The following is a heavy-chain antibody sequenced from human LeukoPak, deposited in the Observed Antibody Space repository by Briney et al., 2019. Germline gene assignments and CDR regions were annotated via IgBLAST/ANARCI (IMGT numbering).Heavy chain of an antibody. CDR2: ISWDGGRT. J-gene: IGHJ4*02. CDR3: AKDKFDGSGSYYFDY. V-gene: IGHV3-43D*03. CDR1: GFTFDDYA. Sequence: GGSLRLSCAAPGFTFDDYALHWVRQAPGKGLEWVSLISWDGGRTYYADSVKGRFTISRDNSKNSLYLQMDSLRAEDTALYYCAKDKFDGSGSYYFDYWGQGTLVTVSS. D-gene: IGHD3-10*01.